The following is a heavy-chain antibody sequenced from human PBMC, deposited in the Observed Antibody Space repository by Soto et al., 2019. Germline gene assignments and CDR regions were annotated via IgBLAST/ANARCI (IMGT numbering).Heavy chain of an antibody. J-gene: IGHJ5*02. V-gene: IGHV3-23*01. Sequence: PRGSLRLSCAASGFTFSSYAMTWVRQAPGKGLEWVSAISGSGGDTYYADSVKGRFTISRDNSRNTLYLQMNSLRAEDTAVYYCASGSGSYPKYNWFDPWGQGTLVTVYS. D-gene: IGHD3-10*01. CDR3: ASGSGSYPKYNWFDP. CDR1: GFTFSSYA. CDR2: ISGSGGDT.